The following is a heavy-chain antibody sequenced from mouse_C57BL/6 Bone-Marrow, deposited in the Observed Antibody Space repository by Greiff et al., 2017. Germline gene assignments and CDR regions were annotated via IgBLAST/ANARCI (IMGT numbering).Heavy chain of an antibody. J-gene: IGHJ1*03. D-gene: IGHD1-1*01. CDR2: IYPRDGST. CDR3: ARLEFDGSGGDWYFDV. V-gene: IGHV1-85*01. Sequence: QVQLKESGPGLVKPGASVKLSCKASGYTFTSYDINWVKQRPGQGLEWIGWIYPRDGSTKYNEKFKGKATLTVDTSSSTAYMELHSLTSEDSAVYFCARLEFDGSGGDWYFDVWGTGTTVTVSS. CDR1: GYTFTSYD.